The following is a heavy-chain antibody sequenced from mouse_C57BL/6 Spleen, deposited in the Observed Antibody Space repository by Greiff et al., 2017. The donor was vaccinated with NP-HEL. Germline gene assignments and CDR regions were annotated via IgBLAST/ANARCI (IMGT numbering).Heavy chain of an antibody. V-gene: IGHV1-18*01. CDR2: INPNNGGT. D-gene: IGHD1-1*01. J-gene: IGHJ1*03. CDR1: GYTFTDYN. Sequence: EVQLQQSGPELVKPGASVKIPCKASGYTFTDYNMDWVKQSHGKSLEWIGDINPNNGGTIYNQKFKGKATLTVDKSSSTAYMELRRLTSEDTAVYYCARHGSSPYWYFDVWGTGTTVTVSS. CDR3: ARHGSSPYWYFDV.